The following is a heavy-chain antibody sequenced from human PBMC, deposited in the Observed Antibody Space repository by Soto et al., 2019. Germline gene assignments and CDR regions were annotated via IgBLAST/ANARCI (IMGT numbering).Heavy chain of an antibody. J-gene: IGHJ4*02. V-gene: IGHV3-53*04. CDR2: IYSGGST. CDR1: GFTVSSNY. D-gene: IGHD3-16*02. CDR3: ASVIIMITFGAVIAIYYFDY. Sequence: EVQLVESGGGLVQPGGSLRLSCAASGFTVSSNYMSWVRQAPGKGLEWVSVIYSGGSTYYADSVKGRFTISRHNSKNTLYLQMNSLRAEDTAVYYCASVIIMITFGAVIAIYYFDYWGQGTLVTVSS.